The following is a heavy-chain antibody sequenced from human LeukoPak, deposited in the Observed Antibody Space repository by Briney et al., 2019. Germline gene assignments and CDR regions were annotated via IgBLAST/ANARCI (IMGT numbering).Heavy chain of an antibody. V-gene: IGHV1-2*02. D-gene: IGHD3-10*01. J-gene: IGHJ3*02. Sequence: VASVKVSCKASGYTFTSYDINWVRQATGQGLEWMGWMNPNSGGTNYAQKFQGRVTMTRDTSISTGYMELSSLRFDDTALYYCAREGTQDLNDAFDIWGQGTMVTVSS. CDR1: GYTFTSYD. CDR3: AREGTQDLNDAFDI. CDR2: MNPNSGGT.